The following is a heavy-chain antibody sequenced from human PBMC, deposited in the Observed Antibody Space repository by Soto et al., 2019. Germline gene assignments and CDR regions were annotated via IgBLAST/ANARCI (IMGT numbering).Heavy chain of an antibody. CDR2: LSASGVSS. V-gene: IGHV3-23*01. D-gene: IGHD2-15*01. CDR3: AKNGVCGGGSCYHYYYYGMDL. Sequence: GALRLSCAASGFSFSSYPMSWVRQAPGKGLEWVSALSASGVSSYYADSVKGRFTISRDNSKNTLYLQMNSLRAEDTAVYYCAKNGVCGGGSCYHYYYYGMDLWGQGTRVTVSS. J-gene: IGHJ6*02. CDR1: GFSFSSYP.